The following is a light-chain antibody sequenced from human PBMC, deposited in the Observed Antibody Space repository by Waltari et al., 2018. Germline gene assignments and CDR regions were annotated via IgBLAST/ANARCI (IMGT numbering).Light chain of an antibody. CDR3: QKYESLPAT. Sequence: ASRGVGRYVVWYQQKPGQAPRLLIYHASIRATGIPDRFSGSGSGTDFSLTISRLEPEDFAVYYCQKYESLPATFGQGTKVEI. V-gene: IGKV3-20*01. CDR1: RGVGRY. CDR2: HAS. J-gene: IGKJ1*01.